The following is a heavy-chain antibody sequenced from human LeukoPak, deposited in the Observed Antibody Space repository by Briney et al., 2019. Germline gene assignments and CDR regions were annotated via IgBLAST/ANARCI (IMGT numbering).Heavy chain of an antibody. CDR2: IIPIFGTA. Sequence: GASVKVSCKASGYTFTSYGISWVRQAPGQGLEWMGGIIPIFGTANYAQKFQGRVTITTDESTSTAYMELSSLRSEDTAVYYCARNQLHQTTDYYYYYMDVWGKGTTVTVSS. J-gene: IGHJ6*03. CDR1: GYTFTSYG. CDR3: ARNQLHQTTDYYYYYMDV. D-gene: IGHD2-2*01. V-gene: IGHV1-69*05.